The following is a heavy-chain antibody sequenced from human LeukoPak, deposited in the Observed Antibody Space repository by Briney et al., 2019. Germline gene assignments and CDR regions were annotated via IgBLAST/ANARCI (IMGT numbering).Heavy chain of an antibody. CDR3: AKGQRGYGLGRSDYFDY. CDR1: GFTFDDYA. J-gene: IGHJ4*02. D-gene: IGHD3-10*01. Sequence: LSGRSLRLSCAASGFTFDDYAMHWVRQAPGKGLEWVSGISWNSGSIGYADSVKGRFTISRDNAKNSLYLQMNSLRAEDMALYYCAKGQRGYGLGRSDYFDYWGQGTLVTVSS. V-gene: IGHV3-9*03. CDR2: ISWNSGSI.